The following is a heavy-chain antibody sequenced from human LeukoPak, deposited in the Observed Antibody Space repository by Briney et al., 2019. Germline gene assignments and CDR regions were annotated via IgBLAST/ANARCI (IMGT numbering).Heavy chain of an antibody. CDR2: INSDGSST. CDR1: GFTFSSYW. D-gene: IGHD3-10*01. J-gene: IGHJ4*02. CDR3: ASIHYYCSGSHDY. Sequence: PGGSLSLSCAASGFTFSSYWMHWVRQAPGQGLVLVSRINSDGSSTSYADSVKGRFTISRDNAKNTLYLQMNSLRAEDTAVYYCASIHYYCSGSHDYWGQGTLVTVSS. V-gene: IGHV3-74*01.